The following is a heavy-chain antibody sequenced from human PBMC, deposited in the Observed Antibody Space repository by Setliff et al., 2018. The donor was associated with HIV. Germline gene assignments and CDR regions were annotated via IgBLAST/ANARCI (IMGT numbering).Heavy chain of an antibody. CDR3: AKGGYGGAYYVAGY. D-gene: IGHD5-18*01. CDR1: GFTFDDYA. CDR2: IYKAGKT. V-gene: IGHV3-20*04. J-gene: IGHJ4*02. Sequence: PGVSLRLSCAASGFTFDDYAMAWVRQAPGKGLEWVTLIYKAGKTYYADFVKGRFTIARDDTKNTVSLQVTNLEPGDTAMYYCAKGGYGGAYYVAGYWGQGTKVTVSS.